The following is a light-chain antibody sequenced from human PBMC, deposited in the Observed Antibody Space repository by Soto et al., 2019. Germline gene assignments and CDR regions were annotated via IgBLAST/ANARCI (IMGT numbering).Light chain of an antibody. CDR1: LSVSSD. V-gene: IGKV3-15*01. CDR3: LQDYNYPLT. Sequence: EIMTTQSPATLSVSPGERAILFCRASLSVSSDLAWYHQKPGQPPRLLISGASTRATGIPARFSGSGSGTEFTLTISSLQPEDFATYYCLQDYNYPLTFGQGTKVDIK. J-gene: IGKJ1*01. CDR2: GAS.